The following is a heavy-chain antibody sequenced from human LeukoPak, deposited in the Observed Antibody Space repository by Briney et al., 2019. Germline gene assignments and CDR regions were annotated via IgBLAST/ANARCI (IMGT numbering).Heavy chain of an antibody. CDR2: IYTSGST. CDR1: GGSISSYY. J-gene: IGHJ6*03. CDR3: ARGFGLVIPYYYYMDV. V-gene: IGHV4-4*07. D-gene: IGHD3-3*01. Sequence: SETLSLTCTVSGGSISSYYWSWIRQPAGKGLEWIGRIYTSGSTNYNPSLKSRVTISVDKSKNQFSLKLSSVTAADTAVYYCARGFGLVIPYYYYMDVWDKGTTVTVSS.